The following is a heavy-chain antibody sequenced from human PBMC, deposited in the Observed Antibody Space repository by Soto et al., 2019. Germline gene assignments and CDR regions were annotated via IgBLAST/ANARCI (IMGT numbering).Heavy chain of an antibody. Sequence: EVQLVESGGGLVQPGGSLRLSCAASGFTFSGYWMSWVRQAPGKGLEWVANINQDGSEKYYVDSVKGRFTISRDNAKNSLYLQMNSLRAEDTAVYYCARKGDACDIWGQGTTVTVSS. CDR1: GFTFSGYW. CDR3: ARKGDACDI. V-gene: IGHV3-7*01. J-gene: IGHJ3*02. CDR2: INQDGSEK.